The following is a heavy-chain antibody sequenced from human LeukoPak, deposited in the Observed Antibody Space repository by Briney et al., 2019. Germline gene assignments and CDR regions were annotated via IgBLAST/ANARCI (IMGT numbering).Heavy chain of an antibody. Sequence: GGSLRLSCAASGFTFSSYAMSWVRQAPGKGLEWVSVISGSGGTTYYADSVKGRFTISRDISKNTLYLQMNSLGVEDTAVYYCAKNKWERSGAFDTWGQGTMVTVSS. CDR1: GFTFSSYA. CDR3: AKNKWERSGAFDT. CDR2: ISGSGGTT. J-gene: IGHJ3*02. D-gene: IGHD1-26*01. V-gene: IGHV3-23*01.